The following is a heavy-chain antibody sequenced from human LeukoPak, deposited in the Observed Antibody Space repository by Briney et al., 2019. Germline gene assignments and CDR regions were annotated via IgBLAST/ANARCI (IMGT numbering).Heavy chain of an antibody. Sequence: PGGSLRLSCAASGFTFSSYAMSWVRQAPGKGLEWVSAISGSGGSTYYADSVKGRFTISRDNSKNTLYLQMNSLRAEDTAVYYCAKSERGSGRSGAFGYFQHWGQGTLVTVSS. CDR1: GFTFSSYA. CDR3: AKSERGSGRSGAFGYFQH. J-gene: IGHJ1*01. V-gene: IGHV3-23*01. CDR2: ISGSGGST. D-gene: IGHD6-19*01.